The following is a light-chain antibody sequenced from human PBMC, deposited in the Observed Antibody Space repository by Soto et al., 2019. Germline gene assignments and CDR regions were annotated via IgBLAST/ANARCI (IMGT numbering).Light chain of an antibody. CDR3: ASYTTSTTLV. CDR1: RIGVGGYNY. CDR2: EVS. V-gene: IGLV2-14*01. Sequence: QSALTQPASVSGSPGQSITVSCTGTRIGVGGYNYVSWYQQHPGKAPKLMIYEVSNRPSGVSNRFSGSKSGNTASLTISGLQTEDEADYYCASYTTSTTLVFGGGTKLTVL. J-gene: IGLJ3*02.